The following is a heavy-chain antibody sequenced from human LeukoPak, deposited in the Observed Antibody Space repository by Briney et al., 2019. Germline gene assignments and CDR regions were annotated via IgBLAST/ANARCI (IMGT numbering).Heavy chain of an antibody. CDR1: GGCISSGGYY. V-gene: IGHV4-61*08. J-gene: IGHJ4*02. CDR2: IYYSGST. Sequence: PSETLSLTCTVSGGCISSGGYYWSWIRQPPGKGLEWIGYIYYSGSTNYNPSLKSRVTISVDTSKNQFSLKLSSVTAADTAIHYCARGSYPGWYNGEFDYWGQGTLVTVSS. CDR3: ARGSYPGWYNGEFDY. D-gene: IGHD6-19*01.